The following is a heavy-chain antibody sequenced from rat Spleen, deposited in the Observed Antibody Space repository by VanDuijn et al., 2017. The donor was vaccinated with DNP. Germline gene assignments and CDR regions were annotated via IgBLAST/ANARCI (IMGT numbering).Heavy chain of an antibody. J-gene: IGHJ2*01. D-gene: IGHD4-3*01. CDR1: GFTFSDYN. Sequence: EVLLVESGGGLVQPGRSLKLSCPASGFTFSDYNMVWVRQAPKKGLEWVATISYDGSRTYYRDSVKGRFTISRDNAKSTLYLQINSLRSEDMATYYCARWYNSGYYFDYWGQGVMVTVSS. V-gene: IGHV5-7*01. CDR2: ISYDGSRT. CDR3: ARWYNSGYYFDY.